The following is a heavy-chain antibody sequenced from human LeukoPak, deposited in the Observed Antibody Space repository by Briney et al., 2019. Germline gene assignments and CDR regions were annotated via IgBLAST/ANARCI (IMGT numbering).Heavy chain of an antibody. CDR1: GGSISSYY. J-gene: IGHJ4*02. CDR3: ARGRYVDTADDY. CDR2: IYHSGST. Sequence: SETLSLTCTVSGGSISSYYWSWIRQPPGKGLEWIGYIYHSGSTNYNPSLKSRVTISVDTSKNQFSLKLSSVTAADTAVYYCARGRYVDTADDYWGQGTLVTVSS. D-gene: IGHD5-18*01. V-gene: IGHV4-59*01.